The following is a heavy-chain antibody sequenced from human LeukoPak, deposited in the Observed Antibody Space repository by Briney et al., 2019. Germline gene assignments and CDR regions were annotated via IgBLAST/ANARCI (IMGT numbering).Heavy chain of an antibody. Sequence: ASVKVSCKASGYTFTAYFIHWVRQAPGQGLEWMGWINPNSGATTFAQKFQGRVTVTRDTPISTAYMDLSRLNSDDTAVYYCARIRKTNSWYDAFDIWGQGTTVTVSS. CDR3: ARIRKTNSWYDAFDI. CDR2: INPNSGAT. J-gene: IGHJ3*02. V-gene: IGHV1-2*02. CDR1: GYTFTAYF. D-gene: IGHD6-13*01.